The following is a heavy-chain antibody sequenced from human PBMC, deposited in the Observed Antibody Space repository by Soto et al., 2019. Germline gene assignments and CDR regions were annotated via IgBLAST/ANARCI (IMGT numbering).Heavy chain of an antibody. J-gene: IGHJ6*02. D-gene: IGHD6-6*01. CDR1: GYTLTELS. CDR3: ATDLGVASGIEARRRTFYSYYYVMDV. CDR2: FDPEDGEI. V-gene: IGHV1-24*01. Sequence: ASVKVSCKVSGYTLTELSMHWVRQAPGKGLEWMGGFDPEDGEIIYAQKFQGKFTMTEDTSTDTAYMELSSLRSDDTAVYYCATDLGVASGIEARRRTFYSYYYVMDVWGQGTTVTVS.